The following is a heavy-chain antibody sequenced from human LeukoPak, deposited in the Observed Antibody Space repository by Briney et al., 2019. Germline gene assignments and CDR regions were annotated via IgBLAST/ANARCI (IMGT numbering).Heavy chain of an antibody. CDR3: ASLRERSYYARGFDY. J-gene: IGHJ4*02. Sequence: SETLSLTCTVSGVSVSSYYWTWIRQPPGKGLEWIGYLDYSGSTNYNPSLKSRITISVDTSKNNFSLKLSSVTAADTAVYYCASLRERSYYARGFDYWGQGTLVTVSS. CDR2: LDYSGST. D-gene: IGHD3-3*01. CDR1: GVSVSSYY. V-gene: IGHV4-59*08.